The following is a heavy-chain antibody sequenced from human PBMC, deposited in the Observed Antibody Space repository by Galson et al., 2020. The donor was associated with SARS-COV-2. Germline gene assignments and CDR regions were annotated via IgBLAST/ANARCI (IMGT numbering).Heavy chain of an antibody. CDR1: GFTFSSYS. CDR3: ARDRYVDTAMVTCFDY. CDR2: ISSSSSTI. V-gene: IGHV3-48*01. J-gene: IGHJ4*02. Sequence: GGSLRLSCAASGFTFSSYSMNWVRQAPGKGLEWVSYISSSSSTIYYADSVKGRFTISRDNAKNSLYLQMNSLRAEDTAVYYCARDRYVDTAMVTCFDYWGQGTLVTVSS. D-gene: IGHD5-18*01.